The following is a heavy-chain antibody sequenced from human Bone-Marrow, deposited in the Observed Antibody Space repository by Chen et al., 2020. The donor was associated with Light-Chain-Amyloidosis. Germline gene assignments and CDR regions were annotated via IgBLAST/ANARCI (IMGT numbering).Heavy chain of an antibody. CDR2: VYYSGYA. CDR1: GDSISNSRHY. Sequence: QLQLQESGPGLVKPSETLSLTCSVSGDSISNSRHYWGWIRQPPGKGLDWIASVYYSGYAYYSPSLKSRVTISVDTSKNLFSLKLSSVTAADTAVYFCARLGDSSSWSIDGFHFNSWGQGTLVTVSS. J-gene: IGHJ4*02. V-gene: IGHV4-39*02. CDR3: ARLGDSSSWSIDGFHFNS. D-gene: IGHD3-22*01.